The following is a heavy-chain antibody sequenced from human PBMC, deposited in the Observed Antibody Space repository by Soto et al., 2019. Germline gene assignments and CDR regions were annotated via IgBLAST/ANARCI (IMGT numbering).Heavy chain of an antibody. J-gene: IGHJ6*02. V-gene: IGHV3-23*01. CDR1: GFTFGSYA. D-gene: IGHD3-10*01. Sequence: RLSCAASGFTFGSYAMSWVRQAPGKGLEWVSTISGSGGSTYYADSVKGRFTISRDNSQNTLYLQINSLRAEDTAVYYCAKNFGFGAWDRPDVWGHGTTVTVSS. CDR2: ISGSGGST. CDR3: AKNFGFGAWDRPDV.